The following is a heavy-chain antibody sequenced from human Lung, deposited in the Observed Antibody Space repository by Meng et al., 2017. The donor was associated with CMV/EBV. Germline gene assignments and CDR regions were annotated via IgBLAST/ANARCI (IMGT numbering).Heavy chain of an antibody. CDR3: ATVISSYSSTWEYNLYYAYYGMDD. D-gene: IGHD6-13*01. CDR1: GFSFSIYG. V-gene: IGHV3-30-3*01. J-gene: IGHJ6*02. CDR2: ISNDGSNE. Sequence: GGSXRLXCEASGFSFSIYGMHWVRQAPGKGLEWVALISNDGSNEYYADSVEGRFTISRDNSKNTLYLQMNSLRTEDTAVYYCATVISSYSSTWEYNLYYAYYGMDDRXQGTTVTVSS.